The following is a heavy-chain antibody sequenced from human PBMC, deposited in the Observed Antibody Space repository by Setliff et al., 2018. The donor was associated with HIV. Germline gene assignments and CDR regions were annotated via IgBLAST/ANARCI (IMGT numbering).Heavy chain of an antibody. J-gene: IGHJ6*02. CDR1: GFAFDNYC. Sequence: GGSLRLSCAASGFAFDNYCMTWARQAPGKGLEWVSAIGGSTGSTYYADSVKGRFTISTDNSKNTLYLQMNSLRAEDTAVYYCAKPLTQWGVSPYHYAVDVWGQGTTVTVS. D-gene: IGHD1-26*01. CDR3: AKPLTQWGVSPYHYAVDV. CDR2: IGGSTGST. V-gene: IGHV3-23*01.